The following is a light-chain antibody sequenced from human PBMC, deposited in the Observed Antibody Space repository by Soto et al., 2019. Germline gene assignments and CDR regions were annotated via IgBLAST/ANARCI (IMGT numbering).Light chain of an antibody. CDR3: SSYTSSSTLV. CDR1: SSYVGGYNY. V-gene: IGLV2-14*01. J-gene: IGLJ2*01. Sequence: QSALTQPASVSGSPGQSITISCTGTSSYVGGYNYVSWYQQHPGKAPKLMIYDVSNRPSGVSNRFSGSKSGNTASLTISGLQAEDEADYYCSSYTSSSTLVFGGGTPLTVL. CDR2: DVS.